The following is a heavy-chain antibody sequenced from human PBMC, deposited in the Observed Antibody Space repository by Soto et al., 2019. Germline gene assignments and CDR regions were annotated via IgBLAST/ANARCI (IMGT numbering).Heavy chain of an antibody. J-gene: IGHJ4*02. CDR2: IKQDGSEK. CDR3: ARRYSSSWWVPAYFDY. Sequence: GGSLRLSCAASGFTFSSYWMSWVRQAPGKGLEWVANIKQDGSEKYYVDSVKGRFTISRDNAKNSLYLQMNSLRAEDTAVYYCARRYSSSWWVPAYFDYWGQGTLVTVSS. D-gene: IGHD6-13*01. V-gene: IGHV3-7*05. CDR1: GFTFSSYW.